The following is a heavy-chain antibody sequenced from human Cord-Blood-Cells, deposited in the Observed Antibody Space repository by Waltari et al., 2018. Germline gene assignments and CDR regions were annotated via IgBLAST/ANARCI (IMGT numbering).Heavy chain of an antibody. CDR3: ARPAVAGAFDI. CDR1: GGSFSGYY. CDR2: INHSGST. D-gene: IGHD6-19*01. Sequence: QVQLQQWGAGLLKPSETLSLPFAASGGSFSGYYCSWIRQPPGKGLEWIGVINHSGSTNYNPSLKSRVTISVDTSKNQFSLKLSSVTAAETAVYYCARPAVAGAFDIWGQGTMVTVSS. V-gene: IGHV4-34*01. J-gene: IGHJ3*02.